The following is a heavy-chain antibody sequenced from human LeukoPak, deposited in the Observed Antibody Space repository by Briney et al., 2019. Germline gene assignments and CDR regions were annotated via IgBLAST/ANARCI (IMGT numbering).Heavy chain of an antibody. Sequence: PSETLSLTCAVYGGSFSGYYWSWIRQPPGKGLEWIGEINRSGSTNYNPSLKGRVTISVDTSKNQFSLKLSSVTAADTAVYYCARGGRGYSYGRIFDYWGQGTLVTVSS. D-gene: IGHD5-18*01. CDR3: ARGGRGYSYGRIFDY. J-gene: IGHJ4*02. V-gene: IGHV4-34*01. CDR1: GGSFSGYY. CDR2: INRSGST.